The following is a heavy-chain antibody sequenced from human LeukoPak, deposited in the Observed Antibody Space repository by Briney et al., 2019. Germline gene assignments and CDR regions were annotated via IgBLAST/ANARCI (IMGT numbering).Heavy chain of an antibody. CDR3: ARTGLRKWATFDN. CDR2: RYASGDT. Sequence: PSETLSLTCTVSGGSITSGTYYWSWIRQPAGKGLEWIGRRYASGDTNYNPSLKSRVTISVDTSKNQFSLKLRAVTAADTAVYYCARTGLRKWATFDNWGQGTLVTVSS. D-gene: IGHD1-14*01. CDR1: GGSITSGTYY. J-gene: IGHJ4*02. V-gene: IGHV4-61*02.